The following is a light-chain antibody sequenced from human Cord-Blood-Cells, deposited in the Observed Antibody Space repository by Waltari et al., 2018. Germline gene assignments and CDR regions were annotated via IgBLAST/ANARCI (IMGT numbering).Light chain of an antibody. CDR1: SRDVGSYNL. V-gene: IGLV2-23*01. CDR3: CSYAGSSTYNYV. Sequence: QSALTQPASVSGSPGQSITISCTGTSRDVGSYNLVSWYQQHPGKAPNLMIYEGSNRPSGVSNRVSGSKSGNTASLTISGLQAEDEADYYCCSYAGSSTYNYVFGTGTKVTVL. CDR2: EGS. J-gene: IGLJ1*01.